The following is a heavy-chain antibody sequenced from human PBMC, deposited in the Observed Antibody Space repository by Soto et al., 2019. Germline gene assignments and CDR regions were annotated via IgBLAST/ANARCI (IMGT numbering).Heavy chain of an antibody. V-gene: IGHV1-3*01. CDR3: ARELKVVPDY. D-gene: IGHD2-15*01. J-gene: IGHJ4*02. CDR2: INAGNGNT. Sequence: PAESLKISCKGSGYTFTSYAMHWVRQAPGQRLEWMGWINAGNGNTKYSQKFQGRVTITRDTSASTAYMELSSLRSEDTAVYYCARELKVVPDYWGQGTLVTVS. CDR1: GYTFTSYA.